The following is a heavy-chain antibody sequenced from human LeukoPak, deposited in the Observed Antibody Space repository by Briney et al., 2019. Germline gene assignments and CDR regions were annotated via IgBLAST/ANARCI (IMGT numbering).Heavy chain of an antibody. J-gene: IGHJ4*02. V-gene: IGHV3-23*01. CDR1: GFTFSSYG. Sequence: SGGSLRLSCAASGFTFSSYGMHWVRQAPGKGLEWVSAISGSGGSTYYADSVKGRFTISRDNSKNTLYLQMNSLRVEDTAVYYCAKGRTLVGGSTRSYGYWGQGTLVTVSS. CDR2: ISGSGGST. D-gene: IGHD1-26*01. CDR3: AKGRTLVGGSTRSYGY.